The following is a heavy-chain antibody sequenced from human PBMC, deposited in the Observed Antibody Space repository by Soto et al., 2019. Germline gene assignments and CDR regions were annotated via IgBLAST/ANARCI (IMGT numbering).Heavy chain of an antibody. V-gene: IGHV1-2*04. CDR1: GYTFTGYY. CDR2: INPNSGGT. Sequence: GASGKVSCKASGYTFTGYYMHWVRQAPGQGLEWMGWINPNSGGTNYAQKFQGWVTMTRDTSISTAYMELSRLRSDDTAVYYCARGNYYYYGSGSYYNRRLLPHTDYSYYGMDAWGQGTTVTVSS. CDR3: ARGNYYYYGSGSYYNRRLLPHTDYSYYGMDA. D-gene: IGHD3-10*01. J-gene: IGHJ6*02.